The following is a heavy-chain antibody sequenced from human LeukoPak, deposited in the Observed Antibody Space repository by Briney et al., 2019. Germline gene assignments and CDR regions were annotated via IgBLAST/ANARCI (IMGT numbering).Heavy chain of an antibody. CDR3: ASNRYGDLATSPLYYFDY. CDR1: GFTFSSYS. J-gene: IGHJ4*02. V-gene: IGHV3-21*01. Sequence: GGSLRLSCAASGFTFSSYSMNWVRQAPGKGLEWVSSISSSSSYIYYADSVKGRFTISRDNSKNTLYLQMNSLRAEDTAVYYCASNRYGDLATSPLYYFDYWGQGTLVTVSS. D-gene: IGHD4-17*01. CDR2: ISSSSSYI.